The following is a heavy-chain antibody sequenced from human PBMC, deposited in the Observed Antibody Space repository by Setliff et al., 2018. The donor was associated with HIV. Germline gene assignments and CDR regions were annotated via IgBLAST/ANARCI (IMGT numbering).Heavy chain of an antibody. CDR1: GFIFSRYA. J-gene: IGHJ4*02. CDR3: AKSGRAQWLVPYHFDY. D-gene: IGHD6-19*01. CDR2: ITGSDGRT. Sequence: GGSLRLSCAASGFIFSRYAMSWVRQAPGKGLEWVSVITGSDGRTYYADSLKGRFTISRDNSKNTLYLQMNSLRAEDTAVYYCAKSGRAQWLVPYHFDYWGQGTLVTAPQ. V-gene: IGHV3-23*01.